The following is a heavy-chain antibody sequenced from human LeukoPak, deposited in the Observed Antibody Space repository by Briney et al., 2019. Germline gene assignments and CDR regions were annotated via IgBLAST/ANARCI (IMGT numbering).Heavy chain of an antibody. CDR3: ASLKFYDSTGYSPGYYMDV. J-gene: IGHJ6*03. CDR2: IYPTGNT. CDR1: GDAFISYY. D-gene: IGHD3-22*01. V-gene: IGHV4-4*07. Sequence: PSETLSLTCRVSGDAFISYYWSWIRQPAGKGPEWIGRIYPTGNTDYNPSLKTRVTMSTDLSKKQFSLRLRSVTAAEKPINPRASLKFYDSTGYSPGYYMDVWGKGTAVTVSS.